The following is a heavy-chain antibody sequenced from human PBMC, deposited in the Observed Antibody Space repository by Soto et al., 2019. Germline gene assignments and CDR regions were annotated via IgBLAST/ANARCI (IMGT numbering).Heavy chain of an antibody. CDR3: ARTGWEQQLGADY. D-gene: IGHD6-13*01. CDR2: INHSGST. CDR1: GGSFSGYY. V-gene: IGHV4-34*01. J-gene: IGHJ4*02. Sequence: QVQLQQWGAGLLKPSETLSLTCAVYGGSFSGYYWSWIRQPPGKGLEWIGEINHSGSTNYNPSLKSRVTISVDTSKNQFSLKLSSVTAADTAVYYCARTGWEQQLGADYWGQGNLVTVSS.